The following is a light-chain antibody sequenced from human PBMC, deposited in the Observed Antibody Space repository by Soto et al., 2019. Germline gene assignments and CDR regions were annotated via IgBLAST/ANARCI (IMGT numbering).Light chain of an antibody. CDR2: DAS. J-gene: IGKJ3*01. CDR1: QSVGSY. CDR3: QQRSNSFFT. Sequence: EIVLTQSPATLSLSPGERATLSCRASQSVGSYLAWYQQKPGQVPRLLIYDASNRATGIPARFSGSGSGTDSTLTIRSLDPEYSAVYYRQQRSNSFFTFGPGTKVDIK. V-gene: IGKV3-11*01.